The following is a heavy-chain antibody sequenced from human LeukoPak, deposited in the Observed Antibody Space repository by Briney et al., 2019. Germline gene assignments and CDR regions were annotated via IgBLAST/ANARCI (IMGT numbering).Heavy chain of an antibody. CDR3: LTFGVVIPWGY. CDR2: ISSSSSTI. J-gene: IGHJ4*02. D-gene: IGHD3-3*01. V-gene: IGHV3-48*04. CDR1: GFTFSRYS. Sequence: GGSLRLSCAASGFTFSRYSMNWVRQAPGKGLEWVSYISSSSSTIYYADSVKGRFTISRDNAKNSLYLQMNSLRAEDTAVYYCLTFGVVIPWGYWGQGTLVTVSS.